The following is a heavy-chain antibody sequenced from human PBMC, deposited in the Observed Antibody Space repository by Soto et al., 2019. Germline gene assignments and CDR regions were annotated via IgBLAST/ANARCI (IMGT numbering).Heavy chain of an antibody. J-gene: IGHJ4*02. CDR1: GFTFSSYS. CDR2: ISSSSSYI. D-gene: IGHD6-13*01. V-gene: IGHV3-21*01. Sequence: GGSLRLSCAASGFTFSSYSMNWVRQAPGKGLEWVSSISSSSSYIYYADSVKGRFTISRDNAKNSLYLQMNSLRAEDTAVYYCARGSSSSGILNDYWGQGTLVTVSS. CDR3: ARGSSSSGILNDY.